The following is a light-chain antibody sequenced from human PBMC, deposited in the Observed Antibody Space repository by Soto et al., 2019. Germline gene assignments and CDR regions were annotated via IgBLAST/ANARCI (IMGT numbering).Light chain of an antibody. J-gene: IGLJ2*01. CDR1: SSDVSGYNY. V-gene: IGLV2-14*01. Sequence: QSVLTQPASVSGSPGQSITISCTGTSSDVSGYNYVSWYQQHPGKAPNLIIFDVSNRPSGVSNRFSGSKSGNSASLTISGLQAEDEADYYCSSYTGSNTPVVFGGGTKLTVL. CDR2: DVS. CDR3: SSYTGSNTPVV.